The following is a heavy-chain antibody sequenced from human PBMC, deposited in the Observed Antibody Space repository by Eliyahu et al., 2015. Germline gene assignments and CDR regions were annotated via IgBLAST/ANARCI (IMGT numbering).Heavy chain of an antibody. Sequence: EVQLVESGGGLIQPGGSLXLXXAASGLTFSRYYMNWVRQAPGKGLEWVANINEDGSEKSYVDSVKGRFTVSRDNAKNSLFLQMNSLRAEDTAVYYCTRGSLRDLPDYWGQGTLVTVSS. CDR1: GLTFSRYY. CDR2: INEDGSEK. CDR3: TRGSLRDLPDY. J-gene: IGHJ4*02. V-gene: IGHV3-7*01.